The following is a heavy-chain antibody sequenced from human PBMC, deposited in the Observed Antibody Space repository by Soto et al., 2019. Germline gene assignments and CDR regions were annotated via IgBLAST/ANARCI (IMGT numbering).Heavy chain of an antibody. V-gene: IGHV1-2*02. D-gene: IGHD3-10*02. J-gene: IGHJ6*02. CDR2: INPKFGDT. Sequence: QVQLVQSGAEVKEPGDSVRVSCETSGYTFTAYHIHWVRQAPGQGLEWMGWINPKFGDTTYAQDFQGRVSMTRDMSISTVYMELSRLTSDDTAIYYCARNMDYYYGRGSGNGHGVWGQGTTVNVFS. CDR1: GYTFTAYH. CDR3: ARNMDYYYGRGSGNGHGV.